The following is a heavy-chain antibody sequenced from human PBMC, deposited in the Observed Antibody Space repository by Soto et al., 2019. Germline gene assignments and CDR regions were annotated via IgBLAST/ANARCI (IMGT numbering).Heavy chain of an antibody. CDR3: AHTDYDSSGYYRKFDY. J-gene: IGHJ4*02. D-gene: IGHD3-22*01. V-gene: IGHV2-5*01. CDR1: GFSLSTSGVG. CDR2: IYWNDDK. Sequence: QITLKESGPTLVKPTQTLTLTCTFSGFSLSTSGVGVGWIRQPPGKALEWLALIYWNDDKRYSPSLKSRLTITKVTSKNQVVLTMTNMDPVDTATYYCAHTDYDSSGYYRKFDYWGQGTLVTVSS.